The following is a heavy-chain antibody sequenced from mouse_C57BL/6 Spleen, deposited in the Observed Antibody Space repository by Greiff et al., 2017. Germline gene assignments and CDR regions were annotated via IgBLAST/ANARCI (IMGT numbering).Heavy chain of an antibody. Sequence: VQLQQSGAELMKPGASVKLSCTATGYTFTGYWIEWVKQRPGHGLEWIGEILPGSGSTNYNEKFKGKATFTADTSSNTAYMQLSSQTTEDSAIYYYAGEKDYYGSSNERDYWGQGTTLTVSS. CDR2: ILPGSGST. V-gene: IGHV1-9*01. CDR3: AGEKDYYGSSNERDY. CDR1: GYTFTGYW. J-gene: IGHJ2*01. D-gene: IGHD1-1*01.